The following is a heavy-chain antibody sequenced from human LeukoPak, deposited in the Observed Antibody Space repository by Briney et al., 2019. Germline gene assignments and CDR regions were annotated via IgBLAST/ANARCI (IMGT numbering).Heavy chain of an antibody. CDR3: ARAASYVYSSGWRY. Sequence: PGGSLRLSCAASGFSFGSYAMSWVRQAAGKGLEWVSEICGSVSGSGDCTHYADSVKGRFTISRDNSKKTLYLQMNSLRAEDTAVYYCARAASYVYSSGWRYWGQGTLVTVSS. V-gene: IGHV3-23*01. CDR1: GFSFGSYA. D-gene: IGHD6-19*01. CDR2: ICGSVSGSGDCT. J-gene: IGHJ4*02.